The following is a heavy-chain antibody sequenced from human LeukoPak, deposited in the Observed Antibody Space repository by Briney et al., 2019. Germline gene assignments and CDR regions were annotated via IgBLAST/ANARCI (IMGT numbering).Heavy chain of an antibody. CDR1: GFTFSSYA. CDR2: ISGSGGST. J-gene: IGHJ4*02. Sequence: GGSLRLSCAASGFTFSSYAMSWVRQAPGKGLEWVSAISGSGGSTYYADSVKGRFTISRDNSKNTLYLQMNSLRAEDTAVYYCAKDLPSVNYDFWSAYYDYWGQGTLVTVSS. V-gene: IGHV3-23*01. CDR3: AKDLPSVNYDFWSAYYDY. D-gene: IGHD3-3*01.